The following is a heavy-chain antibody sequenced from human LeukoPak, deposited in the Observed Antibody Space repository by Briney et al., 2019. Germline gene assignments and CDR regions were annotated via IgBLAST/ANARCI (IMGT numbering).Heavy chain of an antibody. V-gene: IGHV3-23*01. CDR3: AKGLYNWNPHGMDV. D-gene: IGHD1-1*01. Sequence: PGGSLTLSCAASGFTFSSYAMSWVRQAPGRGLEWVAAISGSGGTTDYADSVKGRFSFSRDNSKPPLFLQMNRLRAEDTAVYYCAKGLYNWNPHGMDVWGQGTTVTVSS. CDR2: ISGSGGTT. J-gene: IGHJ6*02. CDR1: GFTFSSYA.